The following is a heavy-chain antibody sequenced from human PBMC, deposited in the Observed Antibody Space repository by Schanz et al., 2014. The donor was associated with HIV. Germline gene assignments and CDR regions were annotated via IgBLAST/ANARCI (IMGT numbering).Heavy chain of an antibody. J-gene: IGHJ3*02. CDR1: GFTFSSYA. V-gene: IGHV3-30-3*01. D-gene: IGHD6-19*01. CDR3: ARPFRSGWFEGIRNDAFDI. CDR2: ISYDGSNQ. Sequence: QVQLVESGGGVVQPGRSLRLSCAASGFTFSSYAMHWVRQAPGKGLEWVAVISYDGSNQYYADSVKGRFTISRDNSKNTVYLQMNSLRVEDTAVYYCARPFRSGWFEGIRNDAFDIWGQGTMVTVSS.